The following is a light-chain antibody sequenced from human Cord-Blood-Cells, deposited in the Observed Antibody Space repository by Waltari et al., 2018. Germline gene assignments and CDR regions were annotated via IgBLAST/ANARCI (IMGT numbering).Light chain of an antibody. CDR2: DNN. V-gene: IGLV1-51*01. J-gene: IGLJ1*01. CDR1: SSNIGNNY. CDR3: GTWDSSLSAGV. Sequence: QSVLTQPPSVSAAPGQKVTISCSGSSSNIGNNYVSWYQQLPGTAPKLLIYDNNKRPSGIHDRVSGSKSGTSATLSITGLQTGDEADYYCGTWDSSLSAGVFGTGTKVTVL.